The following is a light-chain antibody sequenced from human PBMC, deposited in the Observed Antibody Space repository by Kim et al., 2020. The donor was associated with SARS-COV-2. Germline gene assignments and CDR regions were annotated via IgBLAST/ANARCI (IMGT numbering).Light chain of an antibody. Sequence: QTFTISCYGNRSNVGAKSVYWYQQRPGAAPQLLIHSDNKRPSGVPARFSGSKSGTSASLVITGLQPEDEGADHCAVWDDSLTGFWVFGGGTQLTVL. CDR3: AVWDDSLTGFWV. V-gene: IGLV1-44*01. J-gene: IGLJ3*02. CDR1: RSNVGAKS. CDR2: SDN.